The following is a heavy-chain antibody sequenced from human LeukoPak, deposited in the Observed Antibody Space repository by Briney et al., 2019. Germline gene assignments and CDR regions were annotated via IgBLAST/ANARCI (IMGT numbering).Heavy chain of an antibody. CDR1: GYTFTSYA. Sequence: ASVKVSCKASGYTFTSYAMHWVRQAPGQRLEWMGWINAGNGNTKYSQKFQGRVTITRDTSASTAYMELSSLRSEDTAVYYCARVTTVARNFDYWGQGTLVTVSS. V-gene: IGHV1-3*01. CDR2: INAGNGNT. D-gene: IGHD4-17*01. CDR3: ARVTTVARNFDY. J-gene: IGHJ4*02.